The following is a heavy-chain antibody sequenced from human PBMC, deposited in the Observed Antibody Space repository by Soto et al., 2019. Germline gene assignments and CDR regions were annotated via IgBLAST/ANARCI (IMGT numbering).Heavy chain of an antibody. D-gene: IGHD1-26*01. Sequence: QVHMVQSGAEVKKPGASVKVSCKASNYSFSSFGISWMRQAPGQGLEWMAWINPSNDNTNYAQSLQGRVTLTTDTSTSTAYMELRSLRSDNTAVYFCARDPFYSGSNLQVGYFDSWGQGTLVTVSS. CDR2: INPSNDNT. CDR1: NYSFSSFG. J-gene: IGHJ4*02. CDR3: ARDPFYSGSNLQVGYFDS. V-gene: IGHV1-18*01.